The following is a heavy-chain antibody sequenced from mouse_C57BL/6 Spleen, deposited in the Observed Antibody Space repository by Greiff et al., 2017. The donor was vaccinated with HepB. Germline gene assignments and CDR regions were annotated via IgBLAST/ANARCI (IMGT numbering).Heavy chain of an antibody. CDR2: IYPGDGDT. CDR3: ARSLLLRDYAMDY. J-gene: IGHJ4*01. Sequence: QVQLQQSGPELVKPGASVKISCKASGYAFSSSWMNWVKQRPGKGLEWIGRIYPGDGDTNYNGKFKGKATLTADKSSSTAYMQLSSLTSEDSAVYFCARSLLLRDYAMDYWGQGTSVTVSS. V-gene: IGHV1-82*01. CDR1: GYAFSSSW. D-gene: IGHD1-1*01.